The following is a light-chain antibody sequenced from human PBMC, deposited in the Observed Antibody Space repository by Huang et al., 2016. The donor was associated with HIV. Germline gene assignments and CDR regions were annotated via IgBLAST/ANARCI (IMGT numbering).Light chain of an antibody. CDR3: QKYNSAPA. J-gene: IGKJ1*01. Sequence: DIQMTQSPSSLSASVGDRVTITCRASQGISNYLAWDQQKPGKVPKLLFYAASTLQSGVPSRFSGSGSGTDFTLTISSLQPEDVATYYCQKYNSAPAFGQGTKVEIK. CDR1: QGISNY. CDR2: AAS. V-gene: IGKV1-27*01.